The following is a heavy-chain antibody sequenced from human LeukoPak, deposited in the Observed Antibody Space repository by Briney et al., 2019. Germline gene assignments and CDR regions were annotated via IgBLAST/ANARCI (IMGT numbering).Heavy chain of an antibody. CDR3: AKDKDHYDILTPFDY. CDR2: ISGSGGST. CDR1: GFTFSSYW. Sequence: GGSLRLSCAASGFTFSSYWMSWVRQAPGKGLEWVSAISGSGGSTYYADSVKGRFTISRDNSKNTLYLQMNSLRAEDTAVYYCAKDKDHYDILTPFDYWGQGTLVTVSS. J-gene: IGHJ4*02. D-gene: IGHD3-9*01. V-gene: IGHV3-23*01.